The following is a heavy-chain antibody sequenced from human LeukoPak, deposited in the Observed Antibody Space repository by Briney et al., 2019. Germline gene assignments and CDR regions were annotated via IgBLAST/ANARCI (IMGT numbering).Heavy chain of an antibody. CDR2: IKQDGSEK. CDR1: GFTFSSYE. D-gene: IGHD4-11*01. Sequence: GGSLRLSCAASGFTFSSYEMNWVRQAPGKGLEWVANIKQDGSEKYYVDSVKGRFTISGDNAKNSLYLQMNSLRAEDTAVYYCARFEDYHHPFDYWGQGTLVTVSS. J-gene: IGHJ4*02. V-gene: IGHV3-7*01. CDR3: ARFEDYHHPFDY.